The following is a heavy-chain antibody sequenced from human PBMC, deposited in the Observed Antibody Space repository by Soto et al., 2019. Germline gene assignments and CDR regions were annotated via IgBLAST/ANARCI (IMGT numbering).Heavy chain of an antibody. Sequence: QVQLVESGGGVVQPGRSLRLSCAASGFTFSSYGMHWVRQAPGKGLEWVAVISYDGSNKYYADSVKGRFTISRDNSKNTLYLQMNSLRAEDTAVYYCVKEGPSGSYGSWGQGTLVTVSS. CDR3: VKEGPSGSYGS. CDR2: ISYDGSNK. J-gene: IGHJ4*02. D-gene: IGHD1-26*01. CDR1: GFTFSSYG. V-gene: IGHV3-30*18.